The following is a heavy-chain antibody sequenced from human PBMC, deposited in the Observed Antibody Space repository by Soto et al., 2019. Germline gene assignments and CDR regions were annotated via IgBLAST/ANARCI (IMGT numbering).Heavy chain of an antibody. J-gene: IGHJ4*02. CDR1: GGTFSSYA. CDR2: IMPIFGTA. V-gene: IGHV1-69*01. CDR3: ERGTDHGVDY. D-gene: IGHD4-17*01. Sequence: QVQLVQSGAEVKKPGSSVKVSCKASGGTFSSYAISWVRQAPGQGLEWMGGIMPIFGTANYAQKFQGRVTITADEFTSTASVELSSLRSEDTAVYDCERGTDHGVDYWGQGTLVTVSS.